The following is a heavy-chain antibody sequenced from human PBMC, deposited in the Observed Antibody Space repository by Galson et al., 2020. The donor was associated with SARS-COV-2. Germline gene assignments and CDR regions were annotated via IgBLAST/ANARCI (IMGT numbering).Heavy chain of an antibody. CDR2: INYSGST. D-gene: IGHD1-26*01. J-gene: IGHJ4*02. V-gene: IGHV4-39*07. CDR3: ARVGIRVGVNWQYYYVDY. Sequence: SQTLSLTCIVSGGSISSSSYYWGWIRQPPGKGLEWIGNINYSGSTKYNPSLKSRVTMSVDTSKNQFSLKLSSVTAADTAVYYCARVGIRVGVNWQYYYVDYWGQGNLVTVSS. CDR1: GGSISSSSYY.